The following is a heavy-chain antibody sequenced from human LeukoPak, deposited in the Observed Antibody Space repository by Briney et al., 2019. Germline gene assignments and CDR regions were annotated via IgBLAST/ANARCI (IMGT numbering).Heavy chain of an antibody. Sequence: PGGSLRLSCAPSGFTFSADWMSWVRQAPGEGLEWVASINQDGSEKYYVDSLKGRFTISRDNAKNTLYLQMNSLRAEDTAVYYCARVKLHEYSSSSVAFDIWGQGTMVTVSS. J-gene: IGHJ3*02. D-gene: IGHD6-6*01. V-gene: IGHV3-7*01. CDR3: ARVKLHEYSSSSVAFDI. CDR1: GFTFSADW. CDR2: INQDGSEK.